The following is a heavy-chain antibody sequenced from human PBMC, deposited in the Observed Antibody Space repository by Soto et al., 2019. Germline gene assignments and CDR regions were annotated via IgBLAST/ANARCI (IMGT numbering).Heavy chain of an antibody. D-gene: IGHD6-13*01. Sequence: GGSLRLSCASSGFTFSTYAMSWVRQAPGKGLEWVSVISASGGSTFYADSVKGRFTISRDNSKNTLYLQMNSLRAEDTAVYYCAKDSSSWYYMDVWGKGTTVTVSS. CDR2: ISASGGST. J-gene: IGHJ6*04. CDR3: AKDSSSWYYMDV. CDR1: GFTFSTYA. V-gene: IGHV3-23*01.